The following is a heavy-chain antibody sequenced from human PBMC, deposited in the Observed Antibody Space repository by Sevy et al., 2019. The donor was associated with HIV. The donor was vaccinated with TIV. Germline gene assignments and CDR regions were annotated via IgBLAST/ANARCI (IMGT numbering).Heavy chain of an antibody. V-gene: IGHV4-59*08. D-gene: IGHD1-26*01. CDR1: GRSITSLY. Sequence: SETLSLTCTVSGRSITSLYWNWIRQPPGKGLEWIANIYYNGHINYNPSLKSRVTLSLDTSKNQFTLRLSSVTAADTAMCYRAGENAWGRGYSWGQGALVTVSS. CDR2: IYYNGHI. CDR3: AGENAWGRGYS. J-gene: IGHJ4*02.